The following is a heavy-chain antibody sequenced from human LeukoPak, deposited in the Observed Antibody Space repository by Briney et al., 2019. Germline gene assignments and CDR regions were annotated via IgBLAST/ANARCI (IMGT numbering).Heavy chain of an antibody. CDR3: ARVDYGDYIAAY. J-gene: IGHJ4*02. CDR1: GDSISPYY. CDR2: IYYTGNT. V-gene: IGHV4-59*01. D-gene: IGHD4-17*01. Sequence: PSETLSLTCTVSGDSISPYYWSWIRQPPGKGLEWIGYIYYTGNTNYNPSLKSRVTISVDTSKNQFSLNLSSVTAADTAVYYCARVDYGDYIAAYWGQGTLVTVSS.